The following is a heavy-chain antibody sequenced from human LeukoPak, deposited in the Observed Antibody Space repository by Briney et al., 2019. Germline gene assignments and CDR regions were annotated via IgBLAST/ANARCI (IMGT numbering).Heavy chain of an antibody. D-gene: IGHD3-16*01. CDR1: GFTVSSNY. J-gene: IGHJ4*02. CDR3: AKDFSGDYVPDY. CDR2: IYSGGST. V-gene: IGHV3-66*01. Sequence: PGGSLRLSCAASGFTVSSNYMSWVRQAPGKGLEWVSVIYSGGSTYYADSVKGRFTISRDNSKNTLYLEMDSLRSEDTAVYYCAKDFSGDYVPDYWGQGTLVIVSS.